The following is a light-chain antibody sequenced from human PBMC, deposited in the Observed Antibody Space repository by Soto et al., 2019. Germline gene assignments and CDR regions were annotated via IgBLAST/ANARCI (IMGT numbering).Light chain of an antibody. CDR2: SNN. Sequence: QSVLTQPPSASGTPGQRVTISCSGSSSNIGSNTVNWYQQLPGTAPKLLIYSNNQRPSGVPDRFSGSKSGTPASLAINGLQSEDEADYYCAAWDDSLNGHVFGGGTKLTVL. CDR3: AAWDDSLNGHV. J-gene: IGLJ2*01. CDR1: SSNIGSNT. V-gene: IGLV1-44*01.